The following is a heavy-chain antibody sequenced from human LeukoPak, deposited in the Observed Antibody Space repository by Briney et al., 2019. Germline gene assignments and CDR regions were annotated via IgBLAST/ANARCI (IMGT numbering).Heavy chain of an antibody. CDR1: GYTFTSNY. CDR3: ARAAHRRYCSSTSCYLDY. V-gene: IGHV1-46*01. D-gene: IGHD2-2*01. CDR2: INPSGGTT. Sequence: ASVKVSCKASGYTFTSNYLHWLRQAPGQGLEWMGIINPSGGTTSYAQKFQGRVTMTTDTSTSTLYMELSALRSDDTAVFYCARAAHRRYCSSTSCYLDYWGQGTLVTVSS. J-gene: IGHJ4*02.